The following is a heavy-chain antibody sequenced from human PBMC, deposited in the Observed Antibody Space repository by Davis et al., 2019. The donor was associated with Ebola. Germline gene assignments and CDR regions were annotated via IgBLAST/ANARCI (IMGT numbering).Heavy chain of an antibody. V-gene: IGHV3-23*01. CDR3: AKDLTFWRGCMDV. CDR1: GFTFSSYG. Sequence: GESLKISCVVSGFTFSSYGMSWVRQAPAKGLEYVSSISGSGDSAHYTDSVKGRFTISRDNSKNTLYLQMNSLRAEDTAVYYCAKDLTFWRGCMDVWGQGTTVTVSS. CDR2: ISGSGDSA. J-gene: IGHJ6*02. D-gene: IGHD3-3*01.